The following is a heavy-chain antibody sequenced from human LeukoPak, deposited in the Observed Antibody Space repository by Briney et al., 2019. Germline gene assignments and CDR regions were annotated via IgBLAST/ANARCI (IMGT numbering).Heavy chain of an antibody. J-gene: IGHJ4*02. V-gene: IGHV3-48*03. CDR1: GFPVNKYE. Sequence: GGSLRLPCAASGFPVNKYEMHWVRQAPGKGLEWVSYIDAGATSTNYADSVWGRFTLSRDNAQNSVHLQMNSLRDEDTAVYYCVRGRLLRSTKYFDYWGQGALVTVSS. CDR2: IDAGATST. D-gene: IGHD2-21*02. CDR3: VRGRLLRSTKYFDY.